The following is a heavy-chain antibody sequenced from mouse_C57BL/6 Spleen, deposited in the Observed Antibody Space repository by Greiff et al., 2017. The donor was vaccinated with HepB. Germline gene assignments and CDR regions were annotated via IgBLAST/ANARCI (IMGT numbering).Heavy chain of an antibody. J-gene: IGHJ4*01. V-gene: IGHV2-2*01. CDR2: IWSGGST. Sequence: QVHVKQSGPGLVQPSQSLSITCTVSGFSLTSYGVHWVRQSPGKGLEWLGVIWSGGSTDYNAAFISRLSISKDNSKSQVFFKMNSLQADDTAIYYCARSPMITTHYAMDYWGQGTSVTVSS. CDR3: ARSPMITTHYAMDY. D-gene: IGHD2-4*01. CDR1: GFSLTSYG.